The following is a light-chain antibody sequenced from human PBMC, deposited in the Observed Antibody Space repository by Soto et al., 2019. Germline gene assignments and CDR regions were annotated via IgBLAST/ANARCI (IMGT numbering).Light chain of an antibody. J-gene: IGLJ1*01. CDR2: DVT. Sequence: QSALTQPRSVSGSPGQSVTISCTGTSNYVSWYQQHPGKAPKVMIYDVTKRPSGVPDRFSGSKSGNTASLTISGLQAEDEADYYCCSFAGSYTSNVFGTGTKLTVL. CDR1: SNY. V-gene: IGLV2-11*01. CDR3: CSFAGSYTSNV.